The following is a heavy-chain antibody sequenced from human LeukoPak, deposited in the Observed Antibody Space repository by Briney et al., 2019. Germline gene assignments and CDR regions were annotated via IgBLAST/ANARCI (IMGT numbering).Heavy chain of an antibody. Sequence: PSETLSLTCTVSGGSISSYYWSWIRQLAGKGLEWIGRIYTSGSTNYNPSLKSRVTISVDKSKNQFSLKLSSVTAADTAVYYCARDRRANSSGWYSRDYYYYYMDVWGKGTTVTVSS. J-gene: IGHJ6*03. V-gene: IGHV4-4*07. D-gene: IGHD6-19*01. CDR2: IYTSGST. CDR1: GGSISSYY. CDR3: ARDRRANSSGWYSRDYYYYYMDV.